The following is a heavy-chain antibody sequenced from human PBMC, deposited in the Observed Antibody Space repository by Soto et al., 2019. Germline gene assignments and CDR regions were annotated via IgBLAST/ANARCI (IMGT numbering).Heavy chain of an antibody. CDR2: IIPIFGTA. V-gene: IGHV1-69*05. CDR1: GGTFSSYA. CDR3: ARSERVDRDAFDI. Sequence: QVQLVQSGAEVKKPGSSVKVSCKASGGTFSSYAISWVRQAPGQGLEWMGGIIPIFGTANYAQKFQGRVTXTXHXXTSTAYMELSSLRSEDTAVYYCARSERVDRDAFDIWGQGTMVTVSS. D-gene: IGHD1-1*01. J-gene: IGHJ3*02.